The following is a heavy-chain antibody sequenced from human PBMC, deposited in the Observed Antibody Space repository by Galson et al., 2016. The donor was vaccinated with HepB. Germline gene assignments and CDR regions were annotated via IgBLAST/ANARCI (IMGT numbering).Heavy chain of an antibody. CDR2: ISGRADTT. CDR3: AKVMARTGYHFAPLFDS. J-gene: IGHJ4*02. D-gene: IGHD3/OR15-3a*01. V-gene: IGHV3-23*01. Sequence: SLRLSCAASGFTFSAYAMTWVRQTPGKGLEWVSAISGRADTTYYADSVKGRFTVSRDNSKNTLSLEMNNLRADDTAIYYCAKVMARTGYHFAPLFDSWGQGTLVTVSS. CDR1: GFTFSAYA.